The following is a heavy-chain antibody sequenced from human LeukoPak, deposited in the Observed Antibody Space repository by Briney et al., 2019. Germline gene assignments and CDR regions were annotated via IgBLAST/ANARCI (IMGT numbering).Heavy chain of an antibody. CDR2: IYHSGST. Sequence: SQTLSLTCTVSGGSISSGGYYWSWIRQPPGKGLEWIGYIYHSGSTYYNPSLKSRVTISVDRSKNQFSLKLSSVTAADTAVYYCARGYSGTSRDYYYMDVWGKGTTVTVSS. J-gene: IGHJ6*03. D-gene: IGHD1-26*01. V-gene: IGHV4-30-2*01. CDR3: ARGYSGTSRDYYYMDV. CDR1: GGSISSGGYY.